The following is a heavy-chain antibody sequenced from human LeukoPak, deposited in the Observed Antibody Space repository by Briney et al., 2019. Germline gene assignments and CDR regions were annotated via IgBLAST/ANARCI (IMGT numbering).Heavy chain of an antibody. CDR1: TSR. D-gene: IGHD3-22*01. CDR3: ARDLWNFYDDSGYNRDFDS. J-gene: IGHJ5*01. Sequence: GASVKVSCKATSRISWVRQAPGQGLEWMGWIGTYGGDTYYAQKFQGRITVTTDTSTSTVYMELRNLRSDGTAVYYCARDLWNFYDDSGYNRDFDSWGQGTLVTVSS. CDR2: IGTYGGDT. V-gene: IGHV1-18*01.